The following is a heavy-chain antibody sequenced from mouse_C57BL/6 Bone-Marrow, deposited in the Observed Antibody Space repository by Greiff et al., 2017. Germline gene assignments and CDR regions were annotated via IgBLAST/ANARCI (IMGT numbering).Heavy chain of an antibody. CDR3: ARDLGRGYFYY. Sequence: EVKLVESGGGLVQSGRSLRLSCATSGFTFSDFYMEWVRQAPGKGLEWIAASRNKANDYTTEYSASVKGRFIVSRDTSQSILYLQMNALRAEDTAIYYCARDLGRGYFYYWGQGTTLTVSS. V-gene: IGHV7-1*01. D-gene: IGHD4-1*01. J-gene: IGHJ2*01. CDR2: SRNKANDYTT. CDR1: GFTFSDFY.